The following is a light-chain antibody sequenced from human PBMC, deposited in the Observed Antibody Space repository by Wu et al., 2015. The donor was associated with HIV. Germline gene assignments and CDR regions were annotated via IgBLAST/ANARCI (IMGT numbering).Light chain of an antibody. CDR3: QQYNNWPLWT. V-gene: IGKV3-15*01. CDR2: DAS. Sequence: EILMTQPPATLSVSPGDRVTLSCTSSQSINSNLAWYQQKPGQAPRLLIYDASTRATGIPARFSGSESGTEFTLTISSIQTEDFALYYCQQYNNWPLWTFGQGTKVEIK. J-gene: IGKJ1*01. CDR1: QSINSN.